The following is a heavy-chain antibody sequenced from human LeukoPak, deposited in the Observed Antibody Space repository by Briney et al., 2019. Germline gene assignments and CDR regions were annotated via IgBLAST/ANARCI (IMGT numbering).Heavy chain of an antibody. CDR3: ARGSRSYYFDY. V-gene: IGHV4-4*07. J-gene: IGHJ4*02. CDR1: GASISSYY. D-gene: IGHD1-26*01. Sequence: SETLSLTCTVSGASISSYYWSWVRQAAGKGVEWIGGSLLRGSTNYNPSLRSRVTMSIDTSRNQFSLNLSSVTAADTAVYFCARGSRSYYFDYWGQGTLVTVSS. CDR2: SLLRGST.